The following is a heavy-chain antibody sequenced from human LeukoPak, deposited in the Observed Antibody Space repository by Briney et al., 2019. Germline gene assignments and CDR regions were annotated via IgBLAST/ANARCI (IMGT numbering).Heavy chain of an antibody. D-gene: IGHD5-12*01. CDR1: GFTFSTFA. CDR2: ITDSGGKT. Sequence: GGSLRLFCAASGFTFSTFAMNWVRQAPGKGLEWVSVITDSGGKTYYADSVKGRFIISRDNSQNTLYLQMNSLRVEDTAVYYCANRAWLDSWGQGTLVTVSS. J-gene: IGHJ4*02. V-gene: IGHV3-23*01. CDR3: ANRAWLDS.